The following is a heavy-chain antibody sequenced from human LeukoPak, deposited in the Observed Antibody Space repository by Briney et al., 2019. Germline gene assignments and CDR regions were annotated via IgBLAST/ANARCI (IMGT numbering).Heavy chain of an antibody. Sequence: SVEVSCKASGGTFSSYAISWVRQAPGQGLEWMGGIIPIFGTANYAQKFQGRVTITADESTSTAYMELSSLRSEDTAVYYCARDTGHQLSRRNYYAMDVWGQGTTVTVSS. D-gene: IGHD2-2*01. J-gene: IGHJ6*02. CDR2: IIPIFGTA. CDR1: GGTFSSYA. CDR3: ARDTGHQLSRRNYYAMDV. V-gene: IGHV1-69*13.